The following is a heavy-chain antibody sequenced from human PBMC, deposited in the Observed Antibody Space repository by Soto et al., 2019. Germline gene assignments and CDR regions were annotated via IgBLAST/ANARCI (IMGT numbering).Heavy chain of an antibody. CDR2: IYTSGTT. Sequence: SETLSLTCTVSGGSMSSNYWSWIRQSAGKGLEWIGRIYTSGTTNYNPSIKSRVTMSVDTSKNRFSLKLTSVTAADTAVYYCARDQRLDSYSSPLYLYFDSWGQGSLVTVSS. V-gene: IGHV4-4*07. CDR1: GGSMSSNY. J-gene: IGHJ4*02. D-gene: IGHD6-19*01. CDR3: ARDQRLDSYSSPLYLYFDS.